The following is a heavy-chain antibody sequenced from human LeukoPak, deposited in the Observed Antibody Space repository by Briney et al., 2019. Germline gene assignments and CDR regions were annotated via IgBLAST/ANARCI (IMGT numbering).Heavy chain of an antibody. CDR1: GFTFSSSD. Sequence: GGSLRLSCAASGFTFSSSDMHWVRQAPGKGLEWVAFIRYDGNKYYADSVKGRLTITRDNSKNTLYLQMNSLRAADTAVYYCAKGYRNHLLILLDSWGQGTLVTVSS. J-gene: IGHJ5*01. D-gene: IGHD3-16*01. CDR3: AKGYRNHLLILLDS. V-gene: IGHV3-30*02. CDR2: IRYDGNK.